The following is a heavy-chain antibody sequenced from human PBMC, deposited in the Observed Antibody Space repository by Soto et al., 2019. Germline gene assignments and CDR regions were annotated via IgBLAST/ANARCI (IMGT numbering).Heavy chain of an antibody. V-gene: IGHV1-18*01. J-gene: IGHJ5*02. CDR3: ARHHGPTTSENWFDP. Sequence: QVHLVQSGVEVKTPGASVKVSCQASGYTFFTYDISWVRQAPGQGLEWMGWISTYSGDTKHAQKFQGRVTMTTDPSTTTAYLELRSLRSDDTAVYYCARHHGPTTSENWFDPWGQGTLVTVSS. CDR1: GYTFFTYD. D-gene: IGHD5-12*01. CDR2: ISTYSGDT.